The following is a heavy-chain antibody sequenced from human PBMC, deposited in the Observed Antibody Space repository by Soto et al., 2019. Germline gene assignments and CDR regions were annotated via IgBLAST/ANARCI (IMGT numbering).Heavy chain of an antibody. D-gene: IGHD2-15*01. J-gene: IGHJ4*02. Sequence: ASVKVSCKASGYTFTSYAMHWVRQAPGQEPGWMGRINPNSGGTNYAQKFQGRVTMTRDTSISTAYTELSSLRSEDTATYYCARVYCSGGSCYGIDYWGQGTLVTVSS. CDR3: ARVYCSGGSCYGIDY. V-gene: IGHV1-2*06. CDR1: GYTFTSYA. CDR2: INPNSGGT.